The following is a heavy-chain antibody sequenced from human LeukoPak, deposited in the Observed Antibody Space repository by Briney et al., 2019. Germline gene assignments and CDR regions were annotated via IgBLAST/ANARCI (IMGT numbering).Heavy chain of an antibody. CDR1: GYSFTSYW. Sequence: GESLKISCKGSGYSFTSYWIGWVRQMPGKGLEWMGIIYPGDSGTRYSPSFQGQVTISADRSISTAYLQWSSLKASDTAMYYCASRRYSGYDEGYFDYWGQGTLVTVSS. D-gene: IGHD5-12*01. V-gene: IGHV5-51*01. CDR2: IYPGDSGT. CDR3: ASRRYSGYDEGYFDY. J-gene: IGHJ4*02.